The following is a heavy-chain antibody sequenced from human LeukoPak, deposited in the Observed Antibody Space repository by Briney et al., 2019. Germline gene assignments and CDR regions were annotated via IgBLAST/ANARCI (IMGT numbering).Heavy chain of an antibody. CDR3: ASMRFGENWFDP. V-gene: IGHV1-46*01. CDR1: GYTFTSYY. Sequence: GASVKVSCKASGYTFTSYYMHWVRQAPGQGLEWMGIINPSGGSTSYAQKFQGRVTMTRDMSTSTVYMELSSLRSEDTAVYYCASMRFGENWFDPWGQGTLVTVSS. D-gene: IGHD3-10*01. J-gene: IGHJ5*02. CDR2: INPSGGST.